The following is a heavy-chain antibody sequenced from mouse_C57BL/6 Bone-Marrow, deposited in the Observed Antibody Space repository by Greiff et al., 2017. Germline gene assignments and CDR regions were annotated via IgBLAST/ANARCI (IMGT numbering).Heavy chain of an antibody. D-gene: IGHD2-3*01. CDR1: GYTFTSYW. Sequence: QVQLQQPGAELVRPGSSVKLSCKASGYTFTSYWMHWVKQRPIQGLEWIGNIDPSDSETHYNQKFKDKATLTVDKSSSPAYMQLSSLTSEDSAVYYCARSDRDDGYYSAWFAYWGQGTLVTVSA. CDR2: IDPSDSET. CDR3: ARSDRDDGYYSAWFAY. V-gene: IGHV1-52*01. J-gene: IGHJ3*01.